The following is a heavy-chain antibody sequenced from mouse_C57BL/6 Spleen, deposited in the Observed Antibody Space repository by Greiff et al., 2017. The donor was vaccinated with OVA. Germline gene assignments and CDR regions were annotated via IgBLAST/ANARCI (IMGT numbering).Heavy chain of an antibody. V-gene: IGHV3-6*01. CDR1: GYSITSGYY. CDR3: ARLGWLLRAMDY. Sequence: EVQVVESGPGLVKPSQSLSLTCSVTGYSITSGYYWNWIRQFPGNKLEWMGYISYDGSNNYNPSLKNRISITRDTSKNQFFLKLNSVTTEDTATYYCARLGWLLRAMDYWGQGTSVTVSS. J-gene: IGHJ4*01. CDR2: ISYDGSN. D-gene: IGHD2-3*01.